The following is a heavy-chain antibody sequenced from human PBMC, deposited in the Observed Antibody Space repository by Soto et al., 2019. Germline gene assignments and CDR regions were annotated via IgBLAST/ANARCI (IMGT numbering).Heavy chain of an antibody. CDR3: AKDDSSSWFYFDC. D-gene: IGHD6-13*01. Sequence: EVQLLESGGGLVQPGGSLRLSCAASGFTFSSYAMSWVRQAPGKWLAWVSAVSGSGGCTYYADSVTGRFTISRDNSKNTLYLQMNTLRDEDTAVYYCAKDDSSSWFYFDCWGQGPLVTVSS. CDR1: GFTFSSYA. CDR2: VSGSGGCT. J-gene: IGHJ4*02. V-gene: IGHV3-23*01.